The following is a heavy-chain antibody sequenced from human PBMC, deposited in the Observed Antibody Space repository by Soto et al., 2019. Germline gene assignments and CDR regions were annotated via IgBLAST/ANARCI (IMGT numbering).Heavy chain of an antibody. CDR1: GCTISSDANF. D-gene: IGHD6-6*01. CDR3: ARGSFSSSSSWFDR. V-gene: IGHV4-31*03. J-gene: IGHJ5*02. Sequence: PSESLSLSCTVSGCTISSDANFWGCLRQRPGRGLEWIRYISYTGRTYYTPSLNSRLTISLDTSKNLFSLKLSAVTAADTAVYFCARGSFSSSSSWFDRWGQGTLVTVSS. CDR2: ISYTGRT.